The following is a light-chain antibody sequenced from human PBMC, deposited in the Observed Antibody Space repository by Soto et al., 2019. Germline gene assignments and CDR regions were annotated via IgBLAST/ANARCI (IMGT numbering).Light chain of an antibody. CDR1: TSNIGSNG. J-gene: IGLJ1*01. Sequence: QCVLTQPPSASGIPGQRVTISCSGSTSNIGSNGVNWYRQLPGTAPKLLIYSSNERPSGVPDRFSGSKSGTSATLATSGLQSEDEADYYCAAWDDRLNGYVFGTGTKVTVL. CDR3: AAWDDRLNGYV. CDR2: SSN. V-gene: IGLV1-44*01.